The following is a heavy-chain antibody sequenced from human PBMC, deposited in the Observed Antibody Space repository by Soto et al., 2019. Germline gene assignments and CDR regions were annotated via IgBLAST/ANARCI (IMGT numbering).Heavy chain of an antibody. V-gene: IGHV3-30-3*01. D-gene: IGHD3-22*01. CDR1: GFTFSSYA. J-gene: IGHJ5*02. Sequence: PGGSLRLSCAASGFTFSSYAMHWARQAPGKGLEWVAVISYDGSNKYYADSVKGRFTISRDNSKNTLYLQMNSLRAEDTAVYYCARLNYYDSSYNWFDPWGQGTLVTVS. CDR2: ISYDGSNK. CDR3: ARLNYYDSSYNWFDP.